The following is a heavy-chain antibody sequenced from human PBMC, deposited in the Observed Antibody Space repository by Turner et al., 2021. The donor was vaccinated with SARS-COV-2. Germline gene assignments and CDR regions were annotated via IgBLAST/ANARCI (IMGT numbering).Heavy chain of an antibody. CDR1: GFTCSSYS. CDR2: ISSSSSYI. CDR3: ARWDNYYDSSGYYPDAFDI. D-gene: IGHD3-22*01. J-gene: IGHJ3*02. V-gene: IGHV3-21*01. Sequence: EVQLMESGGGLVKPGGSLRLPCAASGFTCSSYSMNWVRQAPGKGLEWVSSISSSSSYIYYADSVKGRFTISRDNAKNSLYLQMNSLRAEDTAVYYCARWDNYYDSSGYYPDAFDIWGQGTMVTVSS.